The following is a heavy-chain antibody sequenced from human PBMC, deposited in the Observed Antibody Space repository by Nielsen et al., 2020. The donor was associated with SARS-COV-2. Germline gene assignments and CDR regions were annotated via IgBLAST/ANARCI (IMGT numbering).Heavy chain of an antibody. J-gene: IGHJ4*02. D-gene: IGHD2-8*01. CDR2: ISAYNGNT. V-gene: IGHV1-18*01. Sequence: ASVKVSCKASGYTFTSYGISWVRQAPGQGLEWMGWISAYNGNTNYAQKFQGRVTMTRDTSTSTVYMELSSLRSEDTAVYYCAREVNGYWGQGTLVTVSS. CDR1: GYTFTSYG. CDR3: AREVNGY.